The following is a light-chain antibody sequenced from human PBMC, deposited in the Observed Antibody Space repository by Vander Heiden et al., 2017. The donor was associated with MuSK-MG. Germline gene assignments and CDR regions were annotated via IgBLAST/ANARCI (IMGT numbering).Light chain of an antibody. CDR1: QDISNY. CDR2: DAS. Sequence: IQMTQSPSSLSASVGDRVTITCQASQDISNYLNWYQQKPGKAPKLLIYDASNLETGVPSRFSGSGSGTDFTFSIISLQPEDIATYYCQEDDNLPNTFGGGTKVEIK. J-gene: IGKJ4*01. V-gene: IGKV1-33*01. CDR3: QEDDNLPNT.